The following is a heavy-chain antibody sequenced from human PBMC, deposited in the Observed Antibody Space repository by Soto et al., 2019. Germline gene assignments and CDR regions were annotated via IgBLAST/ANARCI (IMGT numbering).Heavy chain of an antibody. J-gene: IGHJ5*02. Sequence: GGSLRLSCAASGFTFSSYAMSWVRQAPGKGLEWVSAISGSGGSTYYADSVKGRFTISRDNSKNTLYLQMNSLRAEDTAVYYCAKLGYCSSTSCYDGRYNWFDPWGQGTLVTVSS. V-gene: IGHV3-23*01. CDR2: ISGSGGST. D-gene: IGHD2-2*01. CDR3: AKLGYCSSTSCYDGRYNWFDP. CDR1: GFTFSSYA.